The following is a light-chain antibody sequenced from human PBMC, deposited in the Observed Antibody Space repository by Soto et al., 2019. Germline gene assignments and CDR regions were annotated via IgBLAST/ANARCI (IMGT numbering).Light chain of an antibody. CDR1: QSVSTN. J-gene: IGKJ1*01. V-gene: IGKV3-15*01. CDR3: QQYNNWPST. CDR2: GAS. Sequence: EIVMTQSPATLSVSPGERGTLSCRASQSVSTNLAWYQHKPGQAPRLVISGASTRAAGIPARFSGSGSGTEFTLTISSLQSEDFAVYYCQQYNNWPSTFGQGTKVDIK.